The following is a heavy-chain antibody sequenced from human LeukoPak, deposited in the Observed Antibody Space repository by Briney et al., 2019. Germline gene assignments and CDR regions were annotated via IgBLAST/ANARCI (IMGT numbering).Heavy chain of an antibody. CDR2: ISAYNGNT. Sequence: ASVNVSCKASGYTFTSYGISWVRQAPGQGLEWMGWISAYNGNTNYAQKLQGRVTMTTDTSTSTAYMELRSLRFDDTAVYYCARIRGLSSWYNGLYYFDYWGQGTLVTVSS. CDR1: GYTFTSYG. V-gene: IGHV1-18*01. CDR3: ARIRGLSSWYNGLYYFDY. J-gene: IGHJ4*02. D-gene: IGHD6-13*01.